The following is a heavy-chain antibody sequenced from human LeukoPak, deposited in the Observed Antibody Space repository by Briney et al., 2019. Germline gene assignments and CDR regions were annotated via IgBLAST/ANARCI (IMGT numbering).Heavy chain of an antibody. V-gene: IGHV3-64D*06. CDR2: ISSNGGST. J-gene: IGHJ4*02. CDR1: GFTFSSYA. D-gene: IGHD3-10*01. Sequence: PGGSLRLSCSASGFTFSSYAMHWVRQAPGKGLEYVSAISSNGGSTYYADSVKGRFTISRDNSKNTLCLQMSSLRAEDTAAYYCVREAGGPFDYWGQGTLVTVSS. CDR3: VREAGGPFDY.